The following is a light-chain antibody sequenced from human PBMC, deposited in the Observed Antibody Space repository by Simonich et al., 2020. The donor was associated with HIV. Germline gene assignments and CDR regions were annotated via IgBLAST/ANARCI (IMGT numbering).Light chain of an antibody. Sequence: QSALTQPASVSGSPGQSITISCSGTNSDVGGYNYVSWYPQHPGKAPKLMIYDVTMPPSGVSNRFSGSKSGNTASLTISGLQADDEADYYCSSYTGSTTLVFGGGTRLTVL. V-gene: IGLV2-14*01. CDR1: NSDVGGYNY. J-gene: IGLJ2*01. CDR2: DVT. CDR3: SSYTGSTTLV.